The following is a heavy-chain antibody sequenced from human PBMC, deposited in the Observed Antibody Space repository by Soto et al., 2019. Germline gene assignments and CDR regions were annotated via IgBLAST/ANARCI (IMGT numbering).Heavy chain of an antibody. CDR3: ARDLTRTTGTTVWFDP. V-gene: IGHV1-69*01. J-gene: IGHJ5*02. Sequence: QVQLVQSGAEVKKPGSSVKVSCKASGGTFSSYAISWVRQAPGQGLEWMGGIIPIFGTANYAQKFQGRVTITADESTSTAYMEPSSLRSEDTAVYYCARDLTRTTGTTVWFDPWGQGTLVTVSS. CDR1: GGTFSSYA. CDR2: IIPIFGTA. D-gene: IGHD1-1*01.